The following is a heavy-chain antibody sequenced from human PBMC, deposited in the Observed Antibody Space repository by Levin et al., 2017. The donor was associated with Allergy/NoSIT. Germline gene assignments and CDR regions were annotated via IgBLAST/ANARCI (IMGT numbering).Heavy chain of an antibody. V-gene: IGHV3-23*01. J-gene: IGHJ2*01. CDR3: AKDSLHEEVSANFWYFDL. Sequence: GGSLRLSCAASGLTFSSYAVNWVRRAPGKGLEWVSVISGSGGSTFYADSGKGRFTISRDNSKNTVFLQMHSLRVEDTAIYYCAKDSLHEEVSANFWYFDLWGRGTLVTVSS. CDR1: GLTFSSYA. CDR2: ISGSGGST. D-gene: IGHD2-15*01.